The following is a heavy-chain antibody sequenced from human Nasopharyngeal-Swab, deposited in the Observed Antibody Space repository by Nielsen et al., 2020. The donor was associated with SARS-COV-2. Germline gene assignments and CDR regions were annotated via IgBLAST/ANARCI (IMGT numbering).Heavy chain of an antibody. D-gene: IGHD3-22*01. Sequence: GESLKISCAASGFTFSSYAMHWVRQAPGKGLEWVAVISYDGSDKYYTDSVKGRFTISRDNSKKTLYLQMNSLRAEDTAVYYCARGPITMMMSPGPMLNWYFDLWGRGTLVTVSS. CDR3: ARGPITMMMSPGPMLNWYFDL. CDR2: ISYDGSDK. V-gene: IGHV3-30*03. CDR1: GFTFSSYA. J-gene: IGHJ2*01.